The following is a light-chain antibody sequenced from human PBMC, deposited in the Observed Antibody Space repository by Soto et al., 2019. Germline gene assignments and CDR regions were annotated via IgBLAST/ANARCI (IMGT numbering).Light chain of an antibody. J-gene: IGKJ1*01. CDR1: QTIGNW. Sequence: DIQMTQSPSTLSASVGDRVTITCRASQTIGNWLAWYQQKAGKAPKLLIYKASSLEGGVPSRFSGSGAGTEFTLTISSLQPDDFATYYCQQYNGTFAQGTKVEIK. CDR2: KAS. CDR3: QQYNGT. V-gene: IGKV1-5*03.